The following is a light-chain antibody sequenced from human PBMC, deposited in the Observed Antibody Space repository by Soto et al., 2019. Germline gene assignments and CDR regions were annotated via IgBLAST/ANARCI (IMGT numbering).Light chain of an antibody. Sequence: QSALTQPASVSGSPGQSITISCSGTSNDVGTYNLVSWYQHHPGKPPKLIIYEVSRRPSGVSNRFSGSKSGSTASLTISGLQAEDEAHYYCCSYAGSSTFDVVFGGGTKLTVL. CDR3: CSYAGSSTFDVV. V-gene: IGLV2-23*02. CDR1: SNDVGTYNL. J-gene: IGLJ2*01. CDR2: EVS.